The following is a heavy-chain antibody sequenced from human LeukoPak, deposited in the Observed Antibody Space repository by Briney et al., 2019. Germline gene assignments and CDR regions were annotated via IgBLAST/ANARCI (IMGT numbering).Heavy chain of an antibody. CDR3: ARDNGENYHTAFDY. CDR1: GFTFRSYG. V-gene: IGHV3-30*03. CDR2: ISFDGSNK. J-gene: IGHJ4*02. Sequence: GRSLRLSCAASGFTFRSYGMHWVRQAPGEGLEWASFISFDGSNKYYADSVKGRFAISRDNSKNTLYLQMNSLRAEDTAVYYCARDNGENYHTAFDYWGQGTLVTVSS. D-gene: IGHD2-8*01.